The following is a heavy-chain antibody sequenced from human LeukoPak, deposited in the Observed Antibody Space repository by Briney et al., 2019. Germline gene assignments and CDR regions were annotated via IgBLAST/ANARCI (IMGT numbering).Heavy chain of an antibody. V-gene: IGHV1-8*01. D-gene: IGHD6-19*01. Sequence: GASVKVSCKASGYTFTSYDINWVRQATGQGLEWMGWMNPNSGNTGYAQKFQGRVTMTRNTSISTAYMELSSLTSEDMGVFYCARGGPNSGGWTLDYWGQGTLVSVSS. CDR2: MNPNSGNT. CDR1: GYTFTSYD. CDR3: ARGGPNSGGWTLDY. J-gene: IGHJ4*02.